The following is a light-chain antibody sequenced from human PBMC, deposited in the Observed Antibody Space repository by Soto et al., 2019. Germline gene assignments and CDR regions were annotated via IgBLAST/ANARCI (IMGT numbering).Light chain of an antibody. CDR3: TSYTFSSTVV. CDR2: EVS. Sequence: LTQPAAVSGSPGQSITISCTGTSSDVGGYNYVSWYQQHPGKAPKLIIYEVSNRPSGISNRFSGSKSGNTASLTISGLQAEDEADYYCTSYTFSSTVVFGGGTKVTVL. J-gene: IGLJ2*01. V-gene: IGLV2-14*01. CDR1: SSDVGGYNY.